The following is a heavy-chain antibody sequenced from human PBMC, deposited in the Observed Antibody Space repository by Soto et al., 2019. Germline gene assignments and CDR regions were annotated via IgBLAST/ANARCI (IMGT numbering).Heavy chain of an antibody. V-gene: IGHV1-18*04. J-gene: IGHJ6*02. Sequence: ASVKVSCKASGYTFTSYGIGWVRQAPGQGLEWMGWISAYNGNTNYAQKLQGRVTMTTDTSTSTAYMELRSLRSDDTAVYYCARDREYFDWLLKSYYYYYGMDVWGQGTTVTVSS. D-gene: IGHD3-9*01. CDR2: ISAYNGNT. CDR1: GYTFTSYG. CDR3: ARDREYFDWLLKSYYYYYGMDV.